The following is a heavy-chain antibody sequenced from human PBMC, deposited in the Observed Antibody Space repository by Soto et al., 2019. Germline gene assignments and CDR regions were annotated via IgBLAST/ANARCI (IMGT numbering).Heavy chain of an antibody. Sequence: PSETLSLTCAVSGVSISRGDYYWIWIRHPPGKGLEWIGYIYYSGSTYYNPSLKSRVTISVDTSKNQFSLKLSSVTAADTAVYYCARERTAARPDYWGQGTLVTVSS. V-gene: IGHV4-30-4*01. D-gene: IGHD6-6*01. J-gene: IGHJ4*02. CDR1: GVSISRGDYY. CDR3: ARERTAARPDY. CDR2: IYYSGST.